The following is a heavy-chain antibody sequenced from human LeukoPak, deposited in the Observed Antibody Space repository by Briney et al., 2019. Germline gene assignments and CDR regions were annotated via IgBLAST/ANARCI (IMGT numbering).Heavy chain of an antibody. CDR2: TYSGGST. D-gene: IGHD2/OR15-2a*01. J-gene: IGHJ4*02. CDR1: GFTVSSNY. V-gene: IGHV3-53*04. CDR3: ARVADHSFPSLYFDY. Sequence: GGSLRLSCAASGFTVSSNYMSWVRQAPGKGLEWVSDTYSGGSTYYADCVKGRFTISRHNSKNTLYLQMNRLRAEDTAVYYCARVADHSFPSLYFDYWGQGTLVTVSS.